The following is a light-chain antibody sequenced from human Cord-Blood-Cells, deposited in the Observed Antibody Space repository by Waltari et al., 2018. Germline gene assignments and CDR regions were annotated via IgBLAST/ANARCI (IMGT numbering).Light chain of an antibody. Sequence: DIQMTQSPSSLSASVGDRVTITCRASQSIRSYLNWYQQKPGKAPKLLIYAASSLQSGVPSRFSGSGSGTDFTLTISSLQPEDFATYYCQQSYSTPPLTCGGGTKVEIK. J-gene: IGKJ4*01. V-gene: IGKV1-39*01. CDR3: QQSYSTPPLT. CDR2: AAS. CDR1: QSIRSY.